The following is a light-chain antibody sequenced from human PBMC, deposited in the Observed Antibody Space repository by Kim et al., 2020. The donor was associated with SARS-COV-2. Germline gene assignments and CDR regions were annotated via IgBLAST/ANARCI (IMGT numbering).Light chain of an antibody. CDR3: CSYAGRDTFVL. CDR1: NSDVGIYNL. V-gene: IGLV2-23*02. CDR2: DVN. Sequence: QSALTQPASVSGSPGQSITISCSGTNSDVGIYNLVSWFQHHPDKAPKLIIYDVNKRPSGASDRFSGSKSANTASLTISGLQSEDEADYFCCSYAGRDTFVLFGGGTKVTVL. J-gene: IGLJ2*01.